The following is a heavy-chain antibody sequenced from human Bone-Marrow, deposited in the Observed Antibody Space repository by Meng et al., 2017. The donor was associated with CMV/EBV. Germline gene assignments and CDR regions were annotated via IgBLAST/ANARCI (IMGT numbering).Heavy chain of an antibody. Sequence: GESLKISCTASGFTFSSYAMSWVRQAPGKGLEWVSAISGSGGSTYYADSVKGRFTISRDNAKNSLYLQMNSLRAEDTAVYYCARDHRIAGRYYYGMDVWGQGTTVTVSS. CDR3: ARDHRIAGRYYYGMDV. J-gene: IGHJ6*02. D-gene: IGHD6-6*01. V-gene: IGHV3-23*01. CDR2: ISGSGGST. CDR1: GFTFSSYA.